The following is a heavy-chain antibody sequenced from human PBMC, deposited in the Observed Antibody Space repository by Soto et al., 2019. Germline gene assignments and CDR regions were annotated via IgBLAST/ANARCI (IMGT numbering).Heavy chain of an antibody. D-gene: IGHD1-1*01. CDR3: ARALQLELESFDI. CDR1: GFTFSDHY. Sequence: EVQLVESGGGLVQPGGSLRLSCAASGFTFSDHYMDWVRQAPGKGLEWVGRTRNKANSYTTEYAASVKGRFTISRDDSKNSLYPQMNSLKTEDTAVYYCARALQLELESFDIWGQGTMVTVSS. V-gene: IGHV3-72*01. CDR2: TRNKANSYTT. J-gene: IGHJ3*02.